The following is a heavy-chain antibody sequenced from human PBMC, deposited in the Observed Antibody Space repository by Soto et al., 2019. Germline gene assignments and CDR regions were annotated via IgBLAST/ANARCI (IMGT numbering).Heavy chain of an antibody. CDR3: ARLKRYSSGWYGGYFFDY. D-gene: IGHD6-19*01. CDR1: GGSFSDYF. V-gene: IGHV4-34*01. CDR2: INHSGST. Sequence: SETLSLTCAVYGGSFSDYFWSWIRQPPGKGLEWIGEINHSGSTNHNPSLKSRVTISVDTSKNQFSLILSSVTAADTAVYYCARLKRYSSGWYGGYFFDYWGQGSLVTVSS. J-gene: IGHJ4*02.